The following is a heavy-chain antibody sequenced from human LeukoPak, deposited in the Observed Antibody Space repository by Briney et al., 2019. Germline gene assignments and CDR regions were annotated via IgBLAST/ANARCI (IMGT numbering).Heavy chain of an antibody. D-gene: IGHD3-22*01. CDR3: ARAPTYYYDSSGYYTDY. CDR1: GYTFTGYY. CDR2: INPNSGGT. J-gene: IGHJ4*02. V-gene: IGHV1-2*02. Sequence: ASVKVSCKASGYTFTGYYMHWVRQAPGQGLEWMGWINPNSGGTNYAQKFQGRVTMTRDTSISTAYMELSRLRSDDTAVYYCARAPTYYYDSSGYYTDYWGRGTLVTVSS.